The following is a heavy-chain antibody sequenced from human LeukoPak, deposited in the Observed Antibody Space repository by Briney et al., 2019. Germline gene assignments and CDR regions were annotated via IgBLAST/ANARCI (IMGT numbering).Heavy chain of an antibody. CDR2: ISSSSSYI. V-gene: IGHV3-21*01. J-gene: IGHJ4*01. Sequence: GLSLRLSCAASGFTLSSYSMNWVRQAPGKGLEWVSSISSSSSYIYYADSVKGRFTISRDNAKNSLYLQMNSLRAEDTAVYYCASRKVWSFDLWGPGNPVTVSP. CDR1: GFTLSSYS. D-gene: IGHD3-9*01. CDR3: ASRKVWSFDL.